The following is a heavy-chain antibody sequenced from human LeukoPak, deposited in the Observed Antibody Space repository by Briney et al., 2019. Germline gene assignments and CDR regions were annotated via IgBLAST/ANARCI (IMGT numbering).Heavy chain of an antibody. J-gene: IGHJ4*02. CDR2: IMIGGNT. CDR3: ARGGYKYGYNN. V-gene: IGHV4-59*10. CDR1: GGSFSGYY. Sequence: SETLSLTCAVYGGSFSGYYWSWIRQPAGKGLEWIGQIMIGGNTDYNTSLKRRLTISLDTSKNQFSLKLNSMTAADTAVYFCARGGYKYGYNNWGQGNLVTVTS. D-gene: IGHD5-18*01.